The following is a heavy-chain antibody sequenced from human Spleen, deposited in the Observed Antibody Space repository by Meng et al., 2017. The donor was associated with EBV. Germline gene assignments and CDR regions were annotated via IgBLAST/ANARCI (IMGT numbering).Heavy chain of an antibody. CDR2: IYQSGST. J-gene: IGHJ4*02. CDR1: GGSISSGNW. V-gene: IGHV4-4*02. CDR3: ARGLNTGTSPFDC. D-gene: IGHD1-1*01. Sequence: QVQLQESGPGTAKTSGTXSLTCDVSGGSISSGNWWSWVRQAPGKGLEWIGDIYQSGSTNYTPALKRRVTISIDKSKNQFSLKVTSVTAADTAVYYGARGLNTGTSPFDCPARGTLVTVSS.